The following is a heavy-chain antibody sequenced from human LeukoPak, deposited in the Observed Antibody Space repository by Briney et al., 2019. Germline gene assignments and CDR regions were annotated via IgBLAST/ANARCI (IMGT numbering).Heavy chain of an antibody. Sequence: SETLSLTCTVSDASISTYYWSWIRQPPGKGLEWIGYIYYNGNTNYNPSLKSRLTLSIATSKNQFSLNLTSVTAADTAVYYCAREGCNTTTCSSFFDIWGQGTMVTVSS. D-gene: IGHD2/OR15-2a*01. V-gene: IGHV4-59*01. CDR1: DASISTYY. CDR3: AREGCNTTTCSSFFDI. CDR2: IYYNGNT. J-gene: IGHJ3*02.